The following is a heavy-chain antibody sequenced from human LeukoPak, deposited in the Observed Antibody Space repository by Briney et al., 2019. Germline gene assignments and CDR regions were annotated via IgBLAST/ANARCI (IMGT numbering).Heavy chain of an antibody. Sequence: SETLSLTCAVSGGSISSGGYSWSWIRQPPGKGLEWIGYIYHSGSTYYNPSLKSRVTISVDRSKNQFSLKLSSVTAADTAVYHCARVYGLRFDYWGQGTLVTVSS. J-gene: IGHJ4*02. CDR1: GGSISSGGYS. CDR2: IYHSGST. CDR3: ARVYGLRFDY. V-gene: IGHV4-30-2*01. D-gene: IGHD4-17*01.